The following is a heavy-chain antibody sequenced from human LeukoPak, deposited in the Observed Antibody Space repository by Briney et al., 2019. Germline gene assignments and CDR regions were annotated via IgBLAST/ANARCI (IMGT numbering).Heavy chain of an antibody. J-gene: IGHJ4*02. V-gene: IGHV1-18*01. CDR1: GYTFTSYG. CDR2: ISAYNGNT. Sequence: ASVKVSCKASGYTFTSYGISWVRQAPGRGLEWMGWISAYNGNTNYAQKLQGRVTMTTDTSTSTAYMELRSLRSDDTAVYYCARDPPRRATVTIADYWGQGTLVTISS. D-gene: IGHD4-17*01. CDR3: ARDPPRRATVTIADY.